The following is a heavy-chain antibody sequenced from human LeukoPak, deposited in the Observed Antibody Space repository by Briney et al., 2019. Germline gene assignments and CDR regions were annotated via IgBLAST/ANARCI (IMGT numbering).Heavy chain of an antibody. CDR1: GFTFSSYA. V-gene: IGHV3-23*01. D-gene: IGHD3-10*01. CDR3: AKVRTGDFGELSFDY. J-gene: IGHJ4*02. CDR2: ISGSGGST. Sequence: TGGSLRLSCAASGFTFSSYAMHWVRQAPGKGLEWVSAISGSGGSTYYADSVKGRFTISRDNSKNTLYLQMNSLRAEDTAVYYCAKVRTGDFGELSFDYWGQGTLVTVSS.